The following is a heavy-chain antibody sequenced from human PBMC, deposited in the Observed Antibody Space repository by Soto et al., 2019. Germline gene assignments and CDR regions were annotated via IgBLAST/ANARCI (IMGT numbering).Heavy chain of an antibody. Sequence: SVKVSCKASGGTFSSYAISWVRQAPGQGLEWMGGIIPIFGTANYAQKFQGRVTITADESTSTAYMELSSLRSEDTAVYYCANDIVATISGSYLFYWGQGTLVTVSS. CDR3: ANDIVATISGSYLFY. V-gene: IGHV1-69*13. J-gene: IGHJ4*02. CDR1: GGTFSSYA. CDR2: IIPIFGTA. D-gene: IGHD5-12*01.